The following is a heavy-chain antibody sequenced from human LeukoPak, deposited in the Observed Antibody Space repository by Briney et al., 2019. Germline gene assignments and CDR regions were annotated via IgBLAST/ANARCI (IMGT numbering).Heavy chain of an antibody. D-gene: IGHD3-22*01. J-gene: IGHJ3*02. Sequence: APVKVSCKASGYTFTSYDINWVRQATGQGLEWMGWMNPSSGNTGYAQKFQGRVTMTRNTSISTAYMELSSLRSEDTAVYYCARPGGYYDSSGYYYDAFDIWGQGTMVTVSS. CDR3: ARPGGYYDSSGYYYDAFDI. CDR2: MNPSSGNT. V-gene: IGHV1-8*01. CDR1: GYTFTSYD.